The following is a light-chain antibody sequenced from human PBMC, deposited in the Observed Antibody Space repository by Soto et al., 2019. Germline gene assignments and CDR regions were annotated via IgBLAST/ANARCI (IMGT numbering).Light chain of an antibody. Sequence: EIVLTQSPATLSLSPGERATLSCWASQSVSSSSLAWYQHKPGLAPRLLVYGASSRATGIPDRFGGSGSGTDFTLTITRLEPEDFAVYYCQHYGSSPPYSFGQGTKLEIK. CDR2: GAS. J-gene: IGKJ2*03. CDR1: QSVSSSS. CDR3: QHYGSSPPYS. V-gene: IGKV3D-20*01.